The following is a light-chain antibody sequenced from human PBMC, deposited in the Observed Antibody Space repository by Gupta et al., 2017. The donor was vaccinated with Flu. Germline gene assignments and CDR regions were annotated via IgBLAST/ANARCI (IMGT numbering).Light chain of an antibody. CDR1: QSVSSSY. Sequence: EIVLTQSPGTLSLSPGEGATLSCRASQSVSSSYLAWYQQKPGQAPRLVIYGASSRATGIPDRFSASGSGTDFTLTISRLEPEDFAVYYCQQYGNSPPVSFGHGTKVDIK. J-gene: IGKJ3*01. CDR3: QQYGNSPPVS. CDR2: GAS. V-gene: IGKV3-20*01.